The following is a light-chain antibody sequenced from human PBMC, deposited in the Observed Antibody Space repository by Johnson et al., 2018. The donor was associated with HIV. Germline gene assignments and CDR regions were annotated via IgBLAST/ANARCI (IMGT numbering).Light chain of an antibody. CDR2: DNI. V-gene: IGLV1-51*01. J-gene: IGLJ1*01. CDR1: SSNIGNNY. Sequence: QSVLTQPPSVSAAPGQKVTISCSGSSSNIGNNYVSWYQQLPGTAPKLLIYDNIKRPSGIPDRFSGSKSGTSATLGITGRPTGDEADYYCGIWASSLRSYVFGTGTKVTVL. CDR3: GIWASSLRSYV.